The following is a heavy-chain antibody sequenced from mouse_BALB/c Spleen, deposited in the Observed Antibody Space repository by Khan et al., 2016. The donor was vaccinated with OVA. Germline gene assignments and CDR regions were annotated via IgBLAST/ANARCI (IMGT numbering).Heavy chain of an antibody. J-gene: IGHJ3*01. CDR1: GFSLTNYG. V-gene: IGHV2-2*02. CDR3: ASLDDYGEWFAY. CDR2: IWGGGST. Sequence: QVQLKQSGPGLIQPSQSLSITCTVSGFSLTNYGVHWVRQSSGKGLEWLGVIWGGGSTDYNAAFISRLNINKDNSRSQVFFKMNSLQANDTAIYYCASLDDYGEWFAYWGQGTLVTVSA. D-gene: IGHD2-4*01.